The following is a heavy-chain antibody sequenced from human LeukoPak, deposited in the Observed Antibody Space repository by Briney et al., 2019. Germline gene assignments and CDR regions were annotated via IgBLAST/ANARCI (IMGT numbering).Heavy chain of an antibody. CDR3: ARSTVTVVYSYMDV. D-gene: IGHD4-17*01. CDR2: INPHSGGT. V-gene: IGHV1-2*06. J-gene: IGHJ6*03. Sequence: ASVKVSCKASGYTFTSYGISWVRQAPGQGLEWMGRINPHSGGTNYAQNFQGRVTMTRDTSISTAYMELSRLKSDDTAVYYCARSTVTVVYSYMDVWGKGTTVTVSS. CDR1: GYTFTSYG.